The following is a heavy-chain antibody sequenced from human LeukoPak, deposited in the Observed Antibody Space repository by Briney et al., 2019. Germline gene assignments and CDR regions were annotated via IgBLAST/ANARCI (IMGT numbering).Heavy chain of an antibody. CDR1: GYTFTSYG. J-gene: IGHJ5*02. CDR2: ISAYNGNT. Sequence: ASVNVSCKASGYTFTSYGISWVRQAPGQGLEWMGWISAYNGNTNYAQKLQGRVTMTTDTSTSTAYMELRSLRSDDTAVYYCARSNYGGKRWFDPWGQGTLVIVSS. V-gene: IGHV1-18*01. D-gene: IGHD4-23*01. CDR3: ARSNYGGKRWFDP.